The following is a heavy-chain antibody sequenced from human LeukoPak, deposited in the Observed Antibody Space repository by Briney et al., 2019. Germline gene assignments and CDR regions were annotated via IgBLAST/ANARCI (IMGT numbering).Heavy chain of an antibody. J-gene: IGHJ4*02. CDR2: VHLDGRT. Sequence: PSETLSLTCGVSGGSVSSINWWTWIRQPPGKGLEWIGEVHLDGRTNFNPSLKSRLTMSVDLSENHVSLKLTSVTAAGTAVYYCAREGGFYRPLDYSGQGTLVTVSS. D-gene: IGHD6-25*01. CDR3: AREGGFYRPLDY. CDR1: GGSVSSINW. V-gene: IGHV4-4*02.